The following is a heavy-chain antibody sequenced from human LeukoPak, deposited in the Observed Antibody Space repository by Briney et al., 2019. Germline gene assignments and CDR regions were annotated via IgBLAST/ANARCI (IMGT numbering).Heavy chain of an antibody. Sequence: ASVKVSCKASGYTFTSYGISWVRQAPGQGLEWMGWISPYNGNTNYAQKLQGRVTMTTDTSTSTAYMELRSLRSDDTAVYYCARWYSSSWYENAFDIWGQGTMVTVSS. J-gene: IGHJ3*02. CDR2: ISPYNGNT. D-gene: IGHD6-13*01. V-gene: IGHV1-18*01. CDR1: GYTFTSYG. CDR3: ARWYSSSWYENAFDI.